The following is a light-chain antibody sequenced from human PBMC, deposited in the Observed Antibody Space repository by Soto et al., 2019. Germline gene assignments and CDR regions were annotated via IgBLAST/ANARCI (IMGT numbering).Light chain of an antibody. Sequence: EIVMTQSPATLSVSPGERATLSCRASQSVSSNLAWYQQKPGQAPRLLIYGASTRATGIPARFSGSGSGTEFTLTINSLEPDDFAVYYCQQRDSWPITFGGGTKVDIK. CDR1: QSVSSN. V-gene: IGKV3-15*01. J-gene: IGKJ4*01. CDR3: QQRDSWPIT. CDR2: GAS.